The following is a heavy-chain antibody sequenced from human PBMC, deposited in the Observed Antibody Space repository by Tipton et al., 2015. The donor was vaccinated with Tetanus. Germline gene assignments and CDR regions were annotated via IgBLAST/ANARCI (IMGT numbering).Heavy chain of an antibody. CDR1: GYTFTSYD. Sequence: QLVQSGAEVKKPGASVKVSCKASGYTFTSYDINWVRQATGQGLEWMGWMNPNSGNTGYAQKFQGRVTMTRNTSISTAYMELSSLRSEDTAVYYCARGRRGRYYYGSGSYSRIYGYWGQGTLVTVSS. J-gene: IGHJ4*02. CDR2: MNPNSGNT. CDR3: ARGRRGRYYYGSGSYSRIYGY. V-gene: IGHV1-8*01. D-gene: IGHD3-10*01.